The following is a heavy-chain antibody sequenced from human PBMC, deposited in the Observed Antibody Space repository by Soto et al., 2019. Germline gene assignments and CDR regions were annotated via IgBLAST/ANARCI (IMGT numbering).Heavy chain of an antibody. CDR3: AHSYGDSSGYTYYFDY. CDR1: GFSLSTSGVG. D-gene: IGHD3-22*01. Sequence: QITLKESGPTLVKPTQTLTLTCTFSGFSLSTSGVGVGWIRQPPGKALEWLALIYWDDDKRYSPSLKSRLTIPQDTYKNTVVLTLTNLDPVDTATYYCAHSYGDSSGYTYYFDYWGQGTLVTVSS. J-gene: IGHJ4*02. V-gene: IGHV2-5*02. CDR2: IYWDDDK.